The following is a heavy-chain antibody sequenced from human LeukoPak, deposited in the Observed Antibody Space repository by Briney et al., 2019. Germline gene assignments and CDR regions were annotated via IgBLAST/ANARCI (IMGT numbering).Heavy chain of an antibody. Sequence: GGSLRLSCAASGFTFSSYSMNWARQAPGKGLEWVSSISSSSSYIYYADSVKGRFTISRDNAKNSLYLQMNSLRAEDTAVYYCARDGRRAMVDWGQGTLVTVSS. CDR1: GFTFSSYS. CDR2: ISSSSSYI. V-gene: IGHV3-21*01. CDR3: ARDGRRAMVD. D-gene: IGHD5-18*01. J-gene: IGHJ4*02.